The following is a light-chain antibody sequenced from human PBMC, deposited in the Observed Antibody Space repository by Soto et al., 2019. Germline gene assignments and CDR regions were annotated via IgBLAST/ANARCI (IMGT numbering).Light chain of an antibody. J-gene: IGLJ2*01. V-gene: IGLV1-51*01. CDR2: DNN. CDR1: SSNIGNKY. Sequence: QSVLTQPPSVSAAPGQKVTISCSGSSSNIGNKYVSWYQQFPGTAPKLLIYDNNKRPSGIPDRFSGSKSGTSATLGITGLQTGDEADYYCGTWDSSLSAGVFGGGTK. CDR3: GTWDSSLSAGV.